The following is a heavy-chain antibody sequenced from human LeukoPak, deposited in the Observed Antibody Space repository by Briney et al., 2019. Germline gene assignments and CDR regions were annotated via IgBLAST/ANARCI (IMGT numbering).Heavy chain of an antibody. Sequence: ASVKVSCKTSGYSFTSYYMHWVRQAPGQGLDWMGIINPSGGSTSYAQKFQGRVTMTRDTSTSTVYMELNSLKSEDTAVYYRARGPYYAGDYWGQGTLVTVSS. V-gene: IGHV1-46*01. CDR3: ARGPYYAGDY. D-gene: IGHD2-2*01. CDR2: INPSGGST. CDR1: GYSFTSYY. J-gene: IGHJ4*02.